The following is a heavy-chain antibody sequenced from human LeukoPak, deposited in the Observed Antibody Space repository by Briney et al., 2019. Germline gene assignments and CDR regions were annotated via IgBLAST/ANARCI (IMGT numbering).Heavy chain of an antibody. CDR3: ASPHDYGDYEAFSYYYGMDV. Sequence: ASVKVSCKASGYTFTSYGISWVRQAPGQGLEWMGWISAYNGNTNYAQKLQGRVTMTTDTSTSTVYMELSSLRSEDTAVYYCASPHDYGDYEAFSYYYGMDVWGQGTTVTVSS. V-gene: IGHV1-18*01. J-gene: IGHJ6*02. D-gene: IGHD4-17*01. CDR1: GYTFTSYG. CDR2: ISAYNGNT.